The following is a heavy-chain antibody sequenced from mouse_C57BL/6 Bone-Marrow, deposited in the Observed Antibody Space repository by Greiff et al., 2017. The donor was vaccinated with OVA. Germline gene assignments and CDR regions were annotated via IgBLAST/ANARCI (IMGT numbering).Heavy chain of an antibody. CDR2: SRNKANDYTT. J-gene: IGHJ2*01. CDR3: ARDGPMGYFDH. CDR1: GFTFSDFY. V-gene: IGHV7-1*01. Sequence: EVKLMESGGGLVQSGRSLRLSCATSGFTFSDFYMEWVRQAPGKGLEWIAASRNKANDYTTEYSASVKGRFIVSRDTSQSILYLQMNALRAEDTAIYYCARDGPMGYFDHWGQGTTLTVSS.